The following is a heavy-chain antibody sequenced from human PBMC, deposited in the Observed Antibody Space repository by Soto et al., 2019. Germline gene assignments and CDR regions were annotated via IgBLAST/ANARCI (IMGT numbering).Heavy chain of an antibody. D-gene: IGHD3-9*01. J-gene: IGHJ4*02. CDR2: INPSGGST. V-gene: IGHV1-46*03. CDR1: GYTFTSYY. Sequence: GASVKVSCKASGYTFTSYYMHWVRQAPGQGLERMGIINPSGGSTSYAQKFQGRVTMTRDTSTSTVYMELSSLRSEDTAVYYCARGGTDILTEHYFDYWGQGTLVTVSS. CDR3: ARGGTDILTEHYFDY.